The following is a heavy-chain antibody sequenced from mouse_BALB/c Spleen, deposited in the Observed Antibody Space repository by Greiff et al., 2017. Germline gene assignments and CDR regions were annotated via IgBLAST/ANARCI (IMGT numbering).Heavy chain of an antibody. CDR1: GYTFTSYY. V-gene: IGHV1S56*01. D-gene: IGHD2-1*01. Sequence: QVQLQQSGPELVKPGASVRISCKASGYTFTSYYIHWVKQRPGQGLEWIGWIYPGNVNTKYNEKFKGKATLTADKSSSTAYMQLSSLTSEDSAVYFCARDYGNYVGAMDYWGQGTSVTVSS. J-gene: IGHJ4*01. CDR3: ARDYGNYVGAMDY. CDR2: IYPGNVNT.